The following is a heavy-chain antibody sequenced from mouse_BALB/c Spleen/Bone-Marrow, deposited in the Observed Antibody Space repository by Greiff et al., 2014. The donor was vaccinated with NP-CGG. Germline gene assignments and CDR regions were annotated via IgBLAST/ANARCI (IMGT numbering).Heavy chain of an antibody. CDR3: GVCFFGSSPSAY. Sequence: EVKLQQSGAELVKPGASVKLSCTASGFNIKDSYMHWVKQRPEQGLEWIGRIDPANGNTKYDPKFQGKATITADTSSNTAYLQHISLTSEDASVYYCGVCFFGSSPSAYWGQGTTITVSA. D-gene: IGHD1-1*01. CDR1: GFNIKDSY. J-gene: IGHJ3*01. V-gene: IGHV14-3*02. CDR2: IDPANGNT.